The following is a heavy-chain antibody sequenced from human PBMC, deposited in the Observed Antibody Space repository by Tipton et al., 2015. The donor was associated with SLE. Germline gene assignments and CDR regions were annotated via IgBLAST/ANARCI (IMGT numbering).Heavy chain of an antibody. D-gene: IGHD1-1*01. V-gene: IGHV4-59*01. CDR2: IYYRGST. Sequence: TLSLTCTVSGASISSYYWSWIRQPPGKGLEWIGYIYYRGSTNYNPSLKSRVTISVDTSKNHFSLKLSSVTAADTAVYYCARDLGNWSYFDYWGQGTLVTVSS. J-gene: IGHJ4*02. CDR3: ARDLGNWSYFDY. CDR1: GASISSYY.